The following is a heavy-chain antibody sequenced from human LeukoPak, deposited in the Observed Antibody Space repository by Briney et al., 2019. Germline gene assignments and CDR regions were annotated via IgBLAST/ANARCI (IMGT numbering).Heavy chain of an antibody. D-gene: IGHD1-26*01. J-gene: IGHJ5*02. CDR3: AREWGSYYKNWFDP. Sequence: ASVKVSCKASGYTFTGCYMHWVRQAPGQGLEWMGWINPNSGGTNYAQKFQGRVTMTRDTSISTAYMELSRLRSDDTAVYYCAREWGSYYKNWFDPWGQGTLVTVSS. CDR2: INPNSGGT. CDR1: GYTFTGCY. V-gene: IGHV1-2*02.